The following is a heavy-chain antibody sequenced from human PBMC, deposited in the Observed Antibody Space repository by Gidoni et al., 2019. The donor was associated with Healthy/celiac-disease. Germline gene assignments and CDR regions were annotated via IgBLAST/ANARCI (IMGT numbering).Heavy chain of an antibody. Sequence: GTANYAQKFQGRVTITADKSTSTAYMELSSLRSEDTAVYYCARQRRITMIGAGMDVWGQGTTVTVSS. D-gene: IGHD3-22*01. CDR2: GTA. V-gene: IGHV1-69*06. CDR3: ARQRRITMIGAGMDV. J-gene: IGHJ6*02.